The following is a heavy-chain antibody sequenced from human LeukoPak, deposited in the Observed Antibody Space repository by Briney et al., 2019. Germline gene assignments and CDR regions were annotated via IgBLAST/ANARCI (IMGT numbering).Heavy chain of an antibody. J-gene: IGHJ4*02. D-gene: IGHD7-27*01. Sequence: GGSLRLSCAASGFAFSSYTMNWVRQAPGKGLEWVSSISNSSSSIYYADSVKGRFTISRDNAKNSLYLQMSSLRAEDTAVYFCARALGSGDYWGQGTLVTVSS. CDR2: ISNSSSSI. V-gene: IGHV3-21*01. CDR1: GFAFSSYT. CDR3: ARALGSGDY.